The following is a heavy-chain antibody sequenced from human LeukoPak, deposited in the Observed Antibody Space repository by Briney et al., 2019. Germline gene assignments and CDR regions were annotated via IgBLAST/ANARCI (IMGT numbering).Heavy chain of an antibody. Sequence: PSETLSLTCTVSGVSISSYYWSWIRQSPGKGLEWIGYIYYSGSTNYNPSLRSRVTISVDTSKNQFSLKLSSVTAADTAVYYCARGTYGGSWGQGTLVTVSS. CDR2: IYYSGST. J-gene: IGHJ5*02. D-gene: IGHD1-26*01. CDR1: GVSISSYY. V-gene: IGHV4-59*01. CDR3: ARGTYGGS.